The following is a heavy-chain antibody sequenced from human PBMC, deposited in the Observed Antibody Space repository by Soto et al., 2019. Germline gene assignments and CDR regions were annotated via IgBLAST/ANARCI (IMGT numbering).Heavy chain of an antibody. J-gene: IGHJ4*02. CDR1: GFTFSSYG. CDR2: ISYDGSNK. V-gene: IGHV3-30*18. D-gene: IGHD3-22*01. CDR3: AKGDYDSSGYYFPYFDY. Sequence: GGSLRLSCAASGFTFSSYGMHWVRQAPGKGLEWVAVISYDGSNKYYADSVKGRFTISRDNSKNTLYLQMNSLRAEDTAVYYCAKGDYDSSGYYFPYFDYWGQGTLVTVSS.